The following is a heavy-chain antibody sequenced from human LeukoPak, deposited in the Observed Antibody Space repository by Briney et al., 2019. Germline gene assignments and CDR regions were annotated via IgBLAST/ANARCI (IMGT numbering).Heavy chain of an antibody. CDR1: GFTFSTYA. Sequence: PGRSLRLSCAASGFTFSTYAMRWVRQGPGKGLEWVAVISYDGSNKYYADSVKGRFTISRDNSKNTLHLQMSSLSAEDTAVYYCARTTTPHYYGSGSYALGYWGQGTLVTVSS. J-gene: IGHJ4*02. V-gene: IGHV3-30-3*01. CDR3: ARTTTPHYYGSGSYALGY. D-gene: IGHD3-10*01. CDR2: ISYDGSNK.